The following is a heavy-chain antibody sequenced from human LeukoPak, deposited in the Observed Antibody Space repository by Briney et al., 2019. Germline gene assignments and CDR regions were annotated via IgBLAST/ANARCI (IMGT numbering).Heavy chain of an antibody. CDR1: GFTFRTYG. CDR2: IGYDGSNA. CDR3: ASDGGYYYSGMDV. Sequence: GGSLRLSCAASGFTFRTYGMHWVCQAQGQGLDWVAVIGYDGSNASYSDSVKGRLAISRDNSNNALYLQMNSLRAEDTAVYSCASDGGYYYSGMDVWGQGTTVTV. D-gene: IGHD3-16*01. J-gene: IGHJ6*02. V-gene: IGHV3-33*01.